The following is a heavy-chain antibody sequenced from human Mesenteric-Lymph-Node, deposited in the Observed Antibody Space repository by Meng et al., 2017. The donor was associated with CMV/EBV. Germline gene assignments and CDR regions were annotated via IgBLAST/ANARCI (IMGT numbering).Heavy chain of an antibody. CDR2: IKEDGSEK. D-gene: IGHD6-6*01. V-gene: IGHV3-7*01. Sequence: GESLKISCAASGFTFDYYYMTWVRQAPGKGLEWVANIKEDGSEKYYVDSVKGRFTISRDNAKNSLYLEMNSLRVEDTAVYYCARESWGSSEFWGQGTLVTVSS. J-gene: IGHJ4*02. CDR1: GFTFDYYY. CDR3: ARESWGSSEF.